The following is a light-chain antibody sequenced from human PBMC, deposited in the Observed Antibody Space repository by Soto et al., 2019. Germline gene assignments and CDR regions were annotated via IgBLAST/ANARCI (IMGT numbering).Light chain of an antibody. Sequence: QSVLTRPPSVSAAPGQMVTISCSGSDSNIGNNYVSWYQQLPGTAPKLLIYDNNKRPSGIPDRFSGSKSGTSATLGITGLQTGDEADYYCGTWDTSLSEGVFGGGTKLTVL. CDR3: GTWDTSLSEGV. CDR2: DNN. CDR1: DSNIGNNY. V-gene: IGLV1-51*01. J-gene: IGLJ3*02.